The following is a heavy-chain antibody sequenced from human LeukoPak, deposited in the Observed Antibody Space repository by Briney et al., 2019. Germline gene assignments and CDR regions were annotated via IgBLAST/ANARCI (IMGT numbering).Heavy chain of an antibody. V-gene: IGHV3-21*01. CDR2: ISSSSSYI. CDR3: ARDLESGYYYEGDTTHTNY. Sequence: GGSLRLSCAASGFPFSSYSMNWVRQAPGKGLEWVSSISSSSSYIYYADSVKGRFNISRDNAKNSLYLQMNSLRAEDTAVYYCARDLESGYYYEGDTTHTNYWGQGTLVTVSS. J-gene: IGHJ4*02. CDR1: GFPFSSYS. D-gene: IGHD3-22*01.